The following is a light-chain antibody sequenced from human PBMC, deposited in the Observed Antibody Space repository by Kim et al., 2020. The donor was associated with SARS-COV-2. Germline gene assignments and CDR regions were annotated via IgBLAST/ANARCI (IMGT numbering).Light chain of an antibody. CDR2: VGTGGIVG. V-gene: IGLV9-49*01. CDR1: SGYSNYK. J-gene: IGLJ3*02. Sequence: QPVLTQPPSASASLGASVTLTCTLSSGYSNYKVDWYQQRPGKGPRFVMRVGTGGIVGSKGDGIPDRFSVLGSGLNRYLTIKNIQEEDESDYHCGADHGSGSEMFGGGTQLTVL. CDR3: GADHGSGSEM.